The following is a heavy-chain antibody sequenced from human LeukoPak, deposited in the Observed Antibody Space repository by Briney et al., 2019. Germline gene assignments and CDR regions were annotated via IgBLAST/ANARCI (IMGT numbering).Heavy chain of an antibody. CDR2: IVGSGVTT. V-gene: IGHV3-23*01. D-gene: IGHD3-22*01. CDR3: ARGSGSSGYYVSYYFDY. CDR1: GFTFTNFG. Sequence: GGSLRLSCVASGFTFTNFGMNWVRQAPGKGLEWVSGIVGSGVTTYYADSVKGRFTISRDNSKNTLYLQMNSLRAEDTAVYYCARGSGSSGYYVSYYFDYWGQGTLVTVSS. J-gene: IGHJ4*02.